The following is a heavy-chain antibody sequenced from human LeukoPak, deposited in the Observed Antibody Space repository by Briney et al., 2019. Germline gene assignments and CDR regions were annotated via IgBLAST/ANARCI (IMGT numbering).Heavy chain of an antibody. D-gene: IGHD3-22*01. Sequence: ETSQTLSLTCTVSGGSISSGGYYWSWIRQHPGKGLEWIGYIYYSGSTYYNPSLKSRVTISVDTSKNQFSLKLSSVTAADTAVYYCARGEHYYDSSGYYYWGQGTLATVSS. J-gene: IGHJ4*02. CDR1: GGSISSGGYY. CDR3: ARGEHYYDSSGYYY. V-gene: IGHV4-31*03. CDR2: IYYSGST.